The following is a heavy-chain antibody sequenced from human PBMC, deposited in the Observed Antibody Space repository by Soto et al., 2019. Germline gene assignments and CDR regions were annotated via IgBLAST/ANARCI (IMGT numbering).Heavy chain of an antibody. V-gene: IGHV2-5*02. CDR2: IYWDDDK. CDR3: ARISSGFGELFDY. CDR1: GFSLSSSGVG. Sequence: QITLKESGPTLVKPTQTLTLTCFFSGFSLSSSGVGVGWIRQPPGKALEWLALIYWDDDKHYSPSLKTRLTITKDTSKNQVVLTLTNVDPVDTGTYYCARISSGFGELFDYWGQETLVTVSS. D-gene: IGHD3-10*01. J-gene: IGHJ4*02.